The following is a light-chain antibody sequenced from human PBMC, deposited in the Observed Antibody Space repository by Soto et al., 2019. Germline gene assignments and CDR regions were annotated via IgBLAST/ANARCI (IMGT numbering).Light chain of an antibody. CDR2: GAS. CDR3: QQYYDWPWT. CDR1: QSVGSN. V-gene: IGKV3-15*01. Sequence: EKVMTQSPGSLSVSPGERAALSCRASQSVGSNLAWYQRKPGQAPRLLIYGASTRATGIPSRFSGSGSGTEFTLNISSLQSEDFAVYYCQQYYDWPWTFGQGTTVEIK. J-gene: IGKJ1*01.